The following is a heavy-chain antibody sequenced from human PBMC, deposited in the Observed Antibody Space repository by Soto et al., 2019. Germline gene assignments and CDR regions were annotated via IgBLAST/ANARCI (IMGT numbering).Heavy chain of an antibody. Sequence: GGSLRLSCAASGFNCTNYAMGCVRQAPGKGLEWVSVVSSGGSTYYADSVTGRFTVSRDNSKNTLSLQMTSMRAEDTAVYYCAKRRGAGGHFDYWGQGALVTVSS. D-gene: IGHD2-15*01. CDR1: GFNCTNYA. CDR2: VSSGGST. CDR3: AKRRGAGGHFDY. J-gene: IGHJ4*02. V-gene: IGHV3-23*01.